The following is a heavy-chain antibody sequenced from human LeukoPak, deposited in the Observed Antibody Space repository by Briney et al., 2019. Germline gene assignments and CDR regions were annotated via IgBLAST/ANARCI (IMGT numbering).Heavy chain of an antibody. D-gene: IGHD3-22*01. CDR3: AREMGNYYDSSGQKYFQH. Sequence: GASVKVSCKASGYTFTSYAMNWVRQAPGQGLEWMGWINTNTGNPTYAQGFTGRFVFSLDTSVSTAYLQISSLKAEDTAVYYCAREMGNYYDSSGQKYFQHWGQGTLVTVSS. CDR1: GYTFTSYA. V-gene: IGHV7-4-1*02. CDR2: INTNTGNP. J-gene: IGHJ1*01.